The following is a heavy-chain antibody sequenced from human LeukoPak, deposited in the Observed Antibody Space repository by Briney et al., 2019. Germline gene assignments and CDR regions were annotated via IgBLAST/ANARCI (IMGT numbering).Heavy chain of an antibody. Sequence: ASVKVSCKASGYTFSSYGISWVRQAPGQGLEWMAWISAYNGKTNFARKFRGRVTMTTDTSTSTSYMELRSLRSDDTAIYYCARDRNPYYDGSGYGYCWGQGTLVTVSS. D-gene: IGHD3-22*01. CDR1: GYTFSSYG. CDR3: ARDRNPYYDGSGYGYC. V-gene: IGHV1-18*01. CDR2: ISAYNGKT. J-gene: IGHJ4*02.